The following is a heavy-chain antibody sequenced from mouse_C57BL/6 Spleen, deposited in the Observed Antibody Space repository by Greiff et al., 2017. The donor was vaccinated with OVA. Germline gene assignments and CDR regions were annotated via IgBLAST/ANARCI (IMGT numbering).Heavy chain of an antibody. J-gene: IGHJ4*01. CDR3: ARDGYSDAMDY. V-gene: IGHV5-16*01. CDR2: INYDGSST. CDR1: GFTFSDYY. D-gene: IGHD2-3*01. Sequence: EVKLVESEGGLVQPGSSMKLSCTASGFTFSDYYMAWVRQVPEKGLEWVANINYDGSSTYYLDSLKSRFIISRDNAKNILYLQMSSLKSEDTATYYCARDGYSDAMDYWGQGTSVTVSS.